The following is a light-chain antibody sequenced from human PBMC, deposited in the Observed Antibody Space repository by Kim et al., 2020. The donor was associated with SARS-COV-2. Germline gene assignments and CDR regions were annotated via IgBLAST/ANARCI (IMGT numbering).Light chain of an antibody. Sequence: QKGIISFSGNHSNSGKTVCSRFQQLPGTAPKLLIYDNDKRPSGVPDLFSGSKSGTSAPLGFTGIETGDEADYYCVTWDSSLSAVVFGGGTKVTVL. CDR3: VTWDSSLSAVV. CDR1: HSNSGKTV. J-gene: IGLJ3*02. V-gene: IGLV1-51*01. CDR2: DND.